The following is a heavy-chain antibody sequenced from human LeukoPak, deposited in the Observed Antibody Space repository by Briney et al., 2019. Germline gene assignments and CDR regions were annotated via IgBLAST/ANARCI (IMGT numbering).Heavy chain of an antibody. CDR2: ISGSGGST. CDR1: GFTFSSYV. CDR3: AKTTVTWTFLNYFDY. D-gene: IGHD4-11*01. J-gene: IGHJ4*02. Sequence: GGSLRLSCAASGFTFSSYVMNWVRQAPGKGLEWVSAISGSGGSTYYADSVKGRFTISRDNSKNTLYLQMNSLRAEDTAVYYCAKTTVTWTFLNYFDYWGQGTLVTVSS. V-gene: IGHV3-23*01.